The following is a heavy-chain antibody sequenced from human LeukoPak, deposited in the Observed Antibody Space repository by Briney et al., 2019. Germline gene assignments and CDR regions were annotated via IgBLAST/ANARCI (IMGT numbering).Heavy chain of an antibody. CDR1: GFMFSSYT. CDR3: ARDYGEVATILDY. J-gene: IGHJ4*02. V-gene: IGHV3-48*01. CDR2: ISNTGGTI. D-gene: IGHD5-12*01. Sequence: GGSLRLSCAASGFMFSSYTMNWVRQAPGKGLEWVSYISNTGGTIYYADSVKGRFTISRDNAGNTLYLQMNSLRAGDTAVYYCARDYGEVATILDYWGQGTLVTVSS.